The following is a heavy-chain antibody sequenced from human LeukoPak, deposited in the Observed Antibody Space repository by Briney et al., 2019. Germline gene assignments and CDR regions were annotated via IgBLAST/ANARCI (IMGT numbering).Heavy chain of an antibody. CDR3: AKGEMATIIFDY. CDR1: GFTFSSYW. J-gene: IGHJ4*02. CDR2: INQDGSER. V-gene: IGHV3-7*03. D-gene: IGHD5-24*01. Sequence: GGSLRLSCAASGFTFSSYWVTWVRQAPGKGLEWVANINQDGSERFYVDSVKGRFTISRDNANNSLYLQMNSLRAEDTAVYYCAKGEMATIIFDYWGQGTLVTVSS.